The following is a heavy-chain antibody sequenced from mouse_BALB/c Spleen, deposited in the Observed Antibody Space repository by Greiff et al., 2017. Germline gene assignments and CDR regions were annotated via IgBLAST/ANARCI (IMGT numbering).Heavy chain of an antibody. CDR2: IWAGGST. V-gene: IGHV2-9*02. Sequence: QVQLKESGPGLVAPSQSLSISCTVSGFSFTSYGVHWVRQPPGKGLEWLGVIWAGGSTIYNSALMSRLSISKDNSKSQVFFKMNSLQTDDTAMYYCARDNDGNYFDYWGQGTTLTVSA. CDR1: GFSFTSYG. D-gene: IGHD2-1*01. J-gene: IGHJ2*01. CDR3: ARDNDGNYFDY.